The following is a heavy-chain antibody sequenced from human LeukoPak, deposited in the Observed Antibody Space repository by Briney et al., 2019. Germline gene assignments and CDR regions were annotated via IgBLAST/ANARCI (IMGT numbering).Heavy chain of an antibody. Sequence: GGSLRLSCAASGLTFSSYAMSWVRQAPGKGLEWVSAISGSGGSTYYADSVKGRFTISRDNSKNTLYLQMNSLRAEDTAVYYCAKDWYLEWDPLDYWGQGTLVTVSS. V-gene: IGHV3-23*01. CDR3: AKDWYLEWDPLDY. CDR1: GLTFSSYA. CDR2: ISGSGGST. D-gene: IGHD1-26*01. J-gene: IGHJ4*02.